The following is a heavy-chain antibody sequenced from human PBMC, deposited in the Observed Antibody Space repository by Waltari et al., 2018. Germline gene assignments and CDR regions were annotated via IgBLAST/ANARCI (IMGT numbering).Heavy chain of an antibody. CDR3: ASEPTRMIVAGSFDY. CDR2: ISYDGSNK. J-gene: IGHJ4*02. V-gene: IGHV3-30*01. D-gene: IGHD3-22*01. Sequence: GLEWVAVISYDGSNKYYADSVKGRFTISRDNSKNTLYLQMNSLRAEDTAVYYCASEPTRMIVAGSFDYWGQGTLVTVSS.